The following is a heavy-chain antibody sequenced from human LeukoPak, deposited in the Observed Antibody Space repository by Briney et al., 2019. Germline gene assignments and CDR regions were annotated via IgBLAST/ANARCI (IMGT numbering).Heavy chain of an antibody. V-gene: IGHV3-23*01. CDR1: GLPFSSYA. CDR3: AEAYGSGNYHASFDY. CDR2: ISAGGAST. J-gene: IGHJ4*02. D-gene: IGHD3-10*01. Sequence: GGSLTLFCGASGLPFSSYAMLWVRQTRGKGLEWVSGISAGGASTYYADFVKGRVNTSRDNSKKTLYLQMDSLRAEDRAIYYCAEAYGSGNYHASFDYWGQGTLVTVSS.